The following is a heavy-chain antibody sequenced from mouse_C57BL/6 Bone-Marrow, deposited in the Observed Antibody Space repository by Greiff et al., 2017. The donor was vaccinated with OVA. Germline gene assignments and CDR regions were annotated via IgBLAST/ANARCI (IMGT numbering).Heavy chain of an antibody. V-gene: IGHV1-77*01. D-gene: IGHD1-1*01. Sequence: QVQLQQSGAELVKPGASVKISRKASGYTFTDYYINWVKQRPGQGLEWIGKIGPGSGSTYYNEKFKGKATLTADKSSSTAYMQLSSLTSEDSAVYFCARSVYYYGSSSFAYWGQGTLVTVSA. CDR3: ARSVYYYGSSSFAY. J-gene: IGHJ3*01. CDR1: GYTFTDYY. CDR2: IGPGSGST.